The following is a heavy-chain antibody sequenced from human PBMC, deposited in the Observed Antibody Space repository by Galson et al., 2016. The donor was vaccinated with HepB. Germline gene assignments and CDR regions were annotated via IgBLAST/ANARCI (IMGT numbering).Heavy chain of an antibody. J-gene: IGHJ4*02. D-gene: IGHD1-26*01. CDR2: IFWNDDN. Sequence: PALVKPTQTLTLTCTFSEFSLTTGGVGVGWIRQPPGKALEWLALIFWNDDNRYAHSLIRSLTITKNTSNNQVVLTVTNLDPLDTSTHYCAPTPKNSGSFYDYWGPGIMVTVSS. V-gene: IGHV2-5*01. CDR3: APTPKNSGSFYDY. CDR1: EFSLTTGGVG.